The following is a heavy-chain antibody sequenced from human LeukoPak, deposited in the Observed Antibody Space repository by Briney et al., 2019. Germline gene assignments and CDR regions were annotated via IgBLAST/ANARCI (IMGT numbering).Heavy chain of an antibody. CDR3: ARGERWLLPPTDY. Sequence: GGSLRLSCAASGFSFSSYEMNWVRQAPGKGLEWVSYISSSGSTKYYADSVKGRFTISRDNARNSLYLQMNSLRADDTAVYYCARGERWLLPPTDYWGLGTLVTVSS. V-gene: IGHV3-48*03. CDR1: GFSFSSYE. CDR2: ISSSGSTK. D-gene: IGHD5-24*01. J-gene: IGHJ4*02.